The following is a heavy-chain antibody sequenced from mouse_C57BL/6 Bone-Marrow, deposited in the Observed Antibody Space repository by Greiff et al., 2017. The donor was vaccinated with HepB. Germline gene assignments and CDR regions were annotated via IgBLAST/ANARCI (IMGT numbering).Heavy chain of an antibody. CDR2: IDPENGDT. CDR3: TTWGYSSGYGAY. Sequence: EVKLQESGAELVRPGASVKLSCTASGFNIKDDYMHWVKQRPEQGLEWIGWIDPENGDTEYASKVQGKATITADTSSNTAYLQLSSLTSEDTAVYYCTTWGYSSGYGAYWGQGTLVTVSA. CDR1: GFNIKDDY. D-gene: IGHD3-2*02. J-gene: IGHJ3*01. V-gene: IGHV14-4*01.